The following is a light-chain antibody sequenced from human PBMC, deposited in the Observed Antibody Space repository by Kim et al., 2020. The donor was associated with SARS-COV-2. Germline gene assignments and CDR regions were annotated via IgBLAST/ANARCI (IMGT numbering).Light chain of an antibody. CDR1: RSVNSY. CDR2: DAS. Sequence: EILLTQSPATLSLSPGDRATLSCRASRSVNSYLAWYQQKPGQVPRLLIYDASNRATGIPARFSGSGSGTDFTLTISSLEPEDSAVYYCQQYNHWPTITFGQGTRLGSK. J-gene: IGKJ5*01. CDR3: QQYNHWPTIT. V-gene: IGKV3-11*01.